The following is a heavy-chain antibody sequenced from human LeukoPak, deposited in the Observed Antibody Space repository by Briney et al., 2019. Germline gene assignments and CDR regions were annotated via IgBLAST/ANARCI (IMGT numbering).Heavy chain of an antibody. Sequence: SVKVSCKASGGTFSSYAISWVRQAPGQGLEWMGRIIPIFGTANYAQKFQGRVTITTDESTSTAYMELSSLRSEDAAVYYCARADRDYGSGSYYKDYWGQGTLVTVSS. CDR2: IIPIFGTA. D-gene: IGHD3-10*01. J-gene: IGHJ4*02. CDR3: ARADRDYGSGSYYKDY. CDR1: GGTFSSYA. V-gene: IGHV1-69*05.